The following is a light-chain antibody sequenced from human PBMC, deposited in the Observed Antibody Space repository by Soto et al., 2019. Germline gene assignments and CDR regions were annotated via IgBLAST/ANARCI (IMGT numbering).Light chain of an antibody. CDR3: HQYSSYPYT. J-gene: IGKJ2*01. V-gene: IGKV1-5*01. Sequence: DIHMTQSPSTLSASVGERVTITCRASQTISTWLAWYQQKPGKAPKLLIYDASSLESGVPSRISGSASGTEFTLTISSLQPDDFSTYYCHQYSSYPYTFGQGTKLQIK. CDR2: DAS. CDR1: QTISTW.